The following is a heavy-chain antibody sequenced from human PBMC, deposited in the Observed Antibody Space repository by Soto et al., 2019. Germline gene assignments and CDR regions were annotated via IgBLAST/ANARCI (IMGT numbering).Heavy chain of an antibody. V-gene: IGHV1-69*02. CDR2: IIPILGIA. CDR3: ARIYDFWSGLYYMDV. D-gene: IGHD3-3*01. J-gene: IGHJ6*03. CDR1: GGTFSSYT. Sequence: SVKVSCKASGGTFSSYTISWVRQAPGQGLEWMGRIIPILGIANYAQKFQGRVTITADKSTSTAYMELSSLRSEDTAVYYCARIYDFWSGLYYMDVWGKGTTVTVSS.